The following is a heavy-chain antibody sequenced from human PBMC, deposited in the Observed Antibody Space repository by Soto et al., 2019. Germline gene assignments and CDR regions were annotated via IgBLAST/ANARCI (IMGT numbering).Heavy chain of an antibody. CDR1: GYTFTNYA. J-gene: IGHJ3*02. D-gene: IGHD3-16*02. Sequence: QVQLVQSGAEVKKPGASVKVSCKASGYTFTNYAMHWVRQAPGQRLEWMGWINAGNGNTKYSQKLQGRVTITRDTSASTAYMELSRLRSEDTAVYYCANATSYYDYNWGTDRPGPDDAFDIWGQGTMVTVSS. V-gene: IGHV1-3*01. CDR2: INAGNGNT. CDR3: ANATSYYDYNWGTDRPGPDDAFDI.